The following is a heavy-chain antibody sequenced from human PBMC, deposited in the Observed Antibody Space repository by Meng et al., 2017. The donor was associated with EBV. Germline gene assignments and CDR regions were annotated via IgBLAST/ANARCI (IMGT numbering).Heavy chain of an antibody. Sequence: VTAVAVVRNPGPSVKVSCKSCGGPCRHFAIRWVRQGPEEGLEWLGGFSPRLGAPNYEQKFHGRVKLTEDESTSTHYMDLSRLRSEDTAIYYCARESGRGYTPEYWGQGTLVTVSS. V-gene: IGHV1-69*01. J-gene: IGHJ4*02. CDR1: GGPCRHFA. CDR2: FSPRLGAP. CDR3: ARESGRGYTPEY. D-gene: IGHD3-10*01.